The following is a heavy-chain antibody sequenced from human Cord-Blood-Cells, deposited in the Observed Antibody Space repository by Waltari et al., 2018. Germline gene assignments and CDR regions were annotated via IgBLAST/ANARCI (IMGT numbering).Heavy chain of an antibody. J-gene: IGHJ6*03. CDR3: ARDTPSDFWSGYYYYYMDV. CDR1: GGSISSYY. Sequence: QVQLQESGPGLVKPSETLSLTCTVSGGSISSYYWSWIRQPPGKGLEWIGYIYYSGSTNYNPSLKSRVTISVDTSKNQFSLKLSSVTAADTAVYHCARDTPSDFWSGYYYYYMDVWGKGTTVTVSS. D-gene: IGHD3-3*01. V-gene: IGHV4-59*01. CDR2: IYYSGST.